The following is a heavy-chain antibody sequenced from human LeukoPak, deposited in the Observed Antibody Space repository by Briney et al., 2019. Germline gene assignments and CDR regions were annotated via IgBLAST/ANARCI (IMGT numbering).Heavy chain of an antibody. Sequence: GGSLRLSCAASGFTFSSYAMSWVRQAPGKGLEWVSAISGSCGSTYYADSVKGRFTISRDNSKNTLYLQMNSLRAEDTAVYYCAKFALGIVVVPAALYWGQGTLVTVSS. J-gene: IGHJ4*02. CDR3: AKFALGIVVVPAALY. CDR1: GFTFSSYA. D-gene: IGHD2-2*01. CDR2: ISGSCGST. V-gene: IGHV3-23*01.